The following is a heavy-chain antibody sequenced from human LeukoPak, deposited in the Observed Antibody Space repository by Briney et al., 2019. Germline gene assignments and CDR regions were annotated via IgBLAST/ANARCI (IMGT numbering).Heavy chain of an antibody. D-gene: IGHD3-9*01. Sequence: GGSLRLSCTVSGFSLSSYGMSWVRQAPGKGLEWVSAISGSGGSTYYADSVKGRFTISRDNSKNTLYLQMNSLRAEDTAVYYCAKTPGYQLPPFDYWGQGTLVTVSS. V-gene: IGHV3-23*01. CDR2: ISGSGGST. CDR3: AKTPGYQLPPFDY. CDR1: GFSLSSYG. J-gene: IGHJ4*02.